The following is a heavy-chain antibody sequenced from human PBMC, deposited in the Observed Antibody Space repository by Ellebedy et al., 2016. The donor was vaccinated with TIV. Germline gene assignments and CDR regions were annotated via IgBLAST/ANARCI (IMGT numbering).Heavy chain of an antibody. V-gene: IGHV4-59*01. CDR3: AGGPNHYFFDY. CDR2: IYYSGSA. CDR1: GDPISNYY. J-gene: IGHJ4*02. Sequence: SETLSLTCTFSGDPISNYYWSWIRQPPGKGLEWIGYIYYSGSANYNPSLKSRVTISLDTPRKQLSLRLTSVTAADAAVYYCAGGPNHYFFDYWGQGTLVTVSS. D-gene: IGHD1-26*01.